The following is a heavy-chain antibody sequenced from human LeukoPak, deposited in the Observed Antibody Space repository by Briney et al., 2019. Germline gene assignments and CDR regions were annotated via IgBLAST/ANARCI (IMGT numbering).Heavy chain of an antibody. V-gene: IGHV3-23*01. D-gene: IGHD3/OR15-3a*01. CDR3: AKENNMIFLGSFDI. Sequence: PGGSLRLSCAASGFAFSNYAMAWVRQAPGKGLEWVSATSASGGSKYYPDSVKGRFTISRDNSKNTLYLQMNSLRAEDMAVYYCAKENNMIFLGSFDIWGQGTMVTVSS. CDR2: TSASGGSK. CDR1: GFAFSNYA. J-gene: IGHJ3*02.